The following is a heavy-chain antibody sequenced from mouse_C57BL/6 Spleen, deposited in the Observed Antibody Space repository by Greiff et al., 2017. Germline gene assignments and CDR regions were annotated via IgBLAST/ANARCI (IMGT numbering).Heavy chain of an antibody. CDR2: INPNNGGT. D-gene: IGHD2-2*01. J-gene: IGHJ3*01. Sequence: EVQLQQSGAELVKPGASVKISCKASGYTFTDYYMNWVKQSHGKSLEWIGDINPNNGGTSYNQKFKGKATLTVDKSSSTAYMELRSLTTEDSAVYYCERDGYARFAYWGQGTLVTVSA. V-gene: IGHV1-26*01. CDR1: GYTFTDYY. CDR3: ERDGYARFAY.